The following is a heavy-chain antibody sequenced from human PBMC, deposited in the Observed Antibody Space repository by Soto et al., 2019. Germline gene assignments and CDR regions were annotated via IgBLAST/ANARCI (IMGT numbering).Heavy chain of an antibody. J-gene: IGHJ5*02. CDR2: IYYSGST. V-gene: IGHV4-31*03. CDR3: ARDVGCSGYVQPVRHNWFDP. D-gene: IGHD5-12*01. CDR1: GGSISSGGYY. Sequence: SETLSLTCTVSGGSISSGGYYWSWIRQHPGKGLEWIGYIYYSGSTYYNPSLKSRVTISVDTSKNQFSLKLSSVTAADTAVYYCARDVGCSGYVQPVRHNWFDPWGQGTLVTVSS.